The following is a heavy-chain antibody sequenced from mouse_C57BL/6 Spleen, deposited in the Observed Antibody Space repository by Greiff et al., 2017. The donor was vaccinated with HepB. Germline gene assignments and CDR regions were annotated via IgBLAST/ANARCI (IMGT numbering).Heavy chain of an antibody. D-gene: IGHD1-1*01. CDR1: GYSITSGYY. V-gene: IGHV3-6*01. J-gene: IGHJ1*03. CDR2: ISYDGSN. Sequence: EVQLQESGPGLVKPSQSLSLTCSVTGYSITSGYYWNWIRQFPGNKLEWMGYISYDGSNNYNPSLKNRISITRDTSKNQFFLKLNSVTTEDTATYYCARGSSYEYFDVWGTGTTVTVSS. CDR3: ARGSSYEYFDV.